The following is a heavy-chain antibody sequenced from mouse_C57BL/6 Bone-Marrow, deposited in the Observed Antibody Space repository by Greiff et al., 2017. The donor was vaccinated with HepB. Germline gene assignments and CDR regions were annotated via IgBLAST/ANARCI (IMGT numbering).Heavy chain of an antibody. Sequence: EVKLVESGGGLVQPKGSLKLSCAASGFSFNTYAMNWVRQAPGKGLEWVARIRSKSNNYATYYADSVKDRFTISRDDSESMLYLQMNNLKTEDTAMYYCVRRGYYYGSSYLWYFDVWGTGTTVTVSS. CDR3: VRRGYYYGSSYLWYFDV. CDR1: GFSFNTYA. CDR2: IRSKSNNYAT. J-gene: IGHJ1*03. V-gene: IGHV10-1*01. D-gene: IGHD1-1*01.